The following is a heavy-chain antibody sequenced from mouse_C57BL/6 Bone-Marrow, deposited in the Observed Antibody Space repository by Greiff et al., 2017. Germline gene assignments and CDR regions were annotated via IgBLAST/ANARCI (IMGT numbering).Heavy chain of an antibody. CDR1: GYTFTSYW. CDR3: AREGPYYYGSSPYYFDY. Sequence: QVQLKQPGAELVKPGASVKLSCKASGYTFTSYWMHWVKQRPGQGLEWIGMIHPNSGSTNYNEKFKSKATLTVDKSSSTAYMQLSSLTSEDSAVYYCAREGPYYYGSSPYYFDYWGQGTTLTVSS. V-gene: IGHV1-64*01. D-gene: IGHD1-1*01. CDR2: IHPNSGST. J-gene: IGHJ2*01.